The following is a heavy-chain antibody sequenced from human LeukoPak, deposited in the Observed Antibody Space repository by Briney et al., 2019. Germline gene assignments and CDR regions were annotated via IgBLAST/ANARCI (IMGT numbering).Heavy chain of an antibody. V-gene: IGHV1-2*02. D-gene: IGHD2-15*01. Sequence: ASVKVSCKPSGYTFTPYYVHWMRETPGQGLEWMGWIDPNSAGANFAQKFQGRVSMTRDTSTNTAYLELRTLRADAAAVYYCGRPGYCSGGSCSDWFDSWGQGTLVTVSS. CDR1: GYTFTPYY. J-gene: IGHJ5*01. CDR3: GRPGYCSGGSCSDWFDS. CDR2: IDPNSAGA.